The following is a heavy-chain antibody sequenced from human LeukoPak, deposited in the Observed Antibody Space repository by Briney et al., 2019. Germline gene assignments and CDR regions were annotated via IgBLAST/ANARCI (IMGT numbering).Heavy chain of an antibody. D-gene: IGHD2/OR15-2a*01. J-gene: IGHJ3*02. Sequence: SETLSLTCTVSGGSISSSSYYWGWIRQPPGKGLEWIGSIYYSGSTYYNPSLKSRVTISGDTSKNQFSLKLSSVTAADTAVYYCARGPGRVSMTMDHDVFDIWGQGTMVTVSS. CDR3: ARGPGRVSMTMDHDVFDI. V-gene: IGHV4-39*07. CDR1: GGSISSSSYY. CDR2: IYYSGST.